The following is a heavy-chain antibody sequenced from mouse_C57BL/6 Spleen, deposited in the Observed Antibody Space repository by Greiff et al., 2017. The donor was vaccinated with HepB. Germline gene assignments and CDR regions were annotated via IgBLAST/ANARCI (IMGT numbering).Heavy chain of an antibody. D-gene: IGHD1-1*01. J-gene: IGHJ1*03. CDR2: IRNKANGYTT. Sequence: EVKLVESGGGLVQPGGSLSLSCAASGFTFTDYYMSWVRQPPGKALEWLGFIRNKANGYTTEYSASVKGRFTISRDNSQSILYLQMNALRAEDSATYYCARTTVVAHWYFDVWGTGTTVTVSS. CDR3: ARTTVVAHWYFDV. V-gene: IGHV7-3*01. CDR1: GFTFTDYY.